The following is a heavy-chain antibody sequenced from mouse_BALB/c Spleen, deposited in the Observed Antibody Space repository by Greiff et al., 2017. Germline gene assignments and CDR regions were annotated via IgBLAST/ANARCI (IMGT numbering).Heavy chain of an antibody. V-gene: IGHV7-3*02. J-gene: IGHJ4*01. CDR2: IRNKANGYTT. CDR3: ARDASMDY. CDR1: GFTFTDYY. Sequence: EVKLVESGGGLVQPGGSLRLSCATSGFTFTDYYMSWVRQPPGKALEWLGFIRNKANGYTTEYSASVKGRFAISRGNSQSILYLQMNTLRAEDSAACYCARDASMDYWGQGTSVTVSA.